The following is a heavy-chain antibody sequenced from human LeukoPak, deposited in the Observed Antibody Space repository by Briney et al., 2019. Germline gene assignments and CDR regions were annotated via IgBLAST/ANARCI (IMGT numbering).Heavy chain of an antibody. CDR1: GFTFSNFD. CDR2: ISGTRDST. J-gene: IGHJ3*02. CDR3: AKAFRYDDAFDI. V-gene: IGHV3-23*01. D-gene: IGHD3-16*02. Sequence: PGGSLRLSCAASGFTFSNFDMSWVRQAPGRGLEWVSVISGTRDSTYYADSVKGHFTISRDNSKNTLYLQLNSLRVEDTAVYYCAKAFRYDDAFDIWGQGTMVTVSS.